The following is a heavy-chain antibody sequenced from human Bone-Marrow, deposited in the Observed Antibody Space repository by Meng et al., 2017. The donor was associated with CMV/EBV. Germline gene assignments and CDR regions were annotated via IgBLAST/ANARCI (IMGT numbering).Heavy chain of an antibody. CDR2: ISSSSSYI. V-gene: IGHV3-21*01. Sequence: GGSLRLSCAASGFTFSSYSMNWVRQAPGKGLEWVSSISSSSSYIYYADSVKGRFTISRDNAKNSLYLQMNSLRAEDTAVYYCTRLGLRYFDWSYGLYGMDVWGQGTTVTVPS. CDR3: TRLGLRYFDWSYGLYGMDV. D-gene: IGHD3-9*01. CDR1: GFTFSSYS. J-gene: IGHJ6*02.